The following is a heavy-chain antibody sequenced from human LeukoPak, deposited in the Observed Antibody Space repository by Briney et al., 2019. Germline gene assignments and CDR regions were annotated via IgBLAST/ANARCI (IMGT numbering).Heavy chain of an antibody. Sequence: SETLSLTCSVSGVSISSFYWSWIRQPPGKGLEWIEYIYTRGNTNSNPSLRHRVTISADTSGNHVSLKLTSVTAADTAVYYCAREEGNWFDPWGQGILVTVSS. J-gene: IGHJ5*02. V-gene: IGHV4-59*01. CDR2: IYTRGNT. CDR1: GVSISSFY. CDR3: AREEGNWFDP.